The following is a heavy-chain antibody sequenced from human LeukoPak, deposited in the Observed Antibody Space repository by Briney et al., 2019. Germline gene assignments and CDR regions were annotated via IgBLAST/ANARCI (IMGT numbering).Heavy chain of an antibody. CDR2: IYYSGST. CDR1: GGSINSYY. D-gene: IGHD2-21*02. J-gene: IGHJ4*02. CDR3: ARQHIVVVTAIRNYFDY. V-gene: IGHV4-59*08. Sequence: SETLSLTCTVSGGSINSYYWTWLRQPPGKGLEWIGYIYYSGSTNYNPSLKSRVTISVDTSKNQFSLKLSSVTAADTAVYYCARQHIVVVTAIRNYFDYWGQGTLVTVSS.